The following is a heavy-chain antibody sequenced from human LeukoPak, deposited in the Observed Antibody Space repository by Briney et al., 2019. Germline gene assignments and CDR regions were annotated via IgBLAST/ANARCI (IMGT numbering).Heavy chain of an antibody. CDR3: ARGVRRSVVPAAIGDYYYGMDV. V-gene: IGHV4-59*01. CDR1: GGSISSYY. CDR2: IYYSGTT. Sequence: PSETLSLTCAVYGGSISSYYWSWIRQPPGKGLEWIGYIYYSGTTKYNPSLKSRVTISVDTSKNQFSLKLSSVTAADTAVYYCARGVRRSVVPAAIGDYYYGMDVWGQGTTVTVSS. J-gene: IGHJ6*02. D-gene: IGHD2-2*01.